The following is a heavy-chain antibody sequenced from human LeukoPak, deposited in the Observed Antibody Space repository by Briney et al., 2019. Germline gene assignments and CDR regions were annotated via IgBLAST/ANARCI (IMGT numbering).Heavy chain of an antibody. J-gene: IGHJ5*02. Sequence: SETLSLTCAVYGGSFSGYYWSWIRQPPGKGLEWIGEINHSGSTNYNPSLKSRVTISVDTSKNQFSLKLSSVTAADTAVYYCARWGSFWSGYSGFDPWGQGTLVTVSS. D-gene: IGHD3-3*01. CDR1: GGSFSGYY. CDR3: ARWGSFWSGYSGFDP. CDR2: INHSGST. V-gene: IGHV4-34*01.